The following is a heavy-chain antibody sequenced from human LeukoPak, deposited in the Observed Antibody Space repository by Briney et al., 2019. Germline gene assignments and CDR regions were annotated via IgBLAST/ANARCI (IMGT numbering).Heavy chain of an antibody. Sequence: SETLSLTCTVSGGSISSYYWSWIRQPAGKGLEWIGRIYTSGSTNYNPSLKSRVTMSVDTSKNQFSLKLSSVTAADTAVYYCARENPTPLTNYDFWSGYASNFDYWGEGTLVTVSS. D-gene: IGHD3-3*01. CDR2: IYTSGST. J-gene: IGHJ4*02. V-gene: IGHV4-4*07. CDR3: ARENPTPLTNYDFWSGYASNFDY. CDR1: GGSISSYY.